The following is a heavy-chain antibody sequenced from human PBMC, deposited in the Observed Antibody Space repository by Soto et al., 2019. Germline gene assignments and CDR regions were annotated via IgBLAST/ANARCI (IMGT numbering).Heavy chain of an antibody. CDR2: ISYDGSNK. D-gene: IGHD2-15*01. CDR1: GFTFSSYA. Sequence: GSLRLSCAASGFTFSSYAMHWVRQAPGKGLEWVAVISYDGSNKYYADSVKGRFTISRDNSKNTLYLQMNSLRAEDTAVYYCASIVVGAQDYYYYGMDVWGQGTTVTVSS. V-gene: IGHV3-30-3*01. J-gene: IGHJ6*02. CDR3: ASIVVGAQDYYYYGMDV.